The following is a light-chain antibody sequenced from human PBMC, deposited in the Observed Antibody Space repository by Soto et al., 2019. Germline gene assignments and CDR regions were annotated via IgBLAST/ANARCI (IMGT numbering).Light chain of an antibody. Sequence: QSVLTQPASVSGSPGQSISIPCTGTSRDIGDYNYVSWYQQHPGEAPKLLIYEVYNRPAGVSDRFSGSKSGNTASLTISGLQTGDEADYYCSSYSGSNTLYLFGTGTKVTV. CDR3: SSYSGSNTLYL. J-gene: IGLJ1*01. CDR2: EVY. CDR1: SRDIGDYNY. V-gene: IGLV2-14*01.